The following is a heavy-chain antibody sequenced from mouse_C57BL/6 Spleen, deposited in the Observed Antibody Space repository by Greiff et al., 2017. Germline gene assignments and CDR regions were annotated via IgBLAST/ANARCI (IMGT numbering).Heavy chain of an antibody. V-gene: IGHV6-6*01. CDR1: GFTFSDAW. CDR2: IRNKANNHAT. Sequence: EVMLVESGGGLVQPGGSMKLSCAASGFTFSDAWMDWVRQSPEKGLEWVAEIRNKANNHATYYAESVKGRFTISRDDAKSSVYLQMNSLRAEDTGIYYCTRDYYCIHWYFDVWGTGTTVTVSS. CDR3: TRDYYCIHWYFDV. J-gene: IGHJ1*03. D-gene: IGHD1-1*02.